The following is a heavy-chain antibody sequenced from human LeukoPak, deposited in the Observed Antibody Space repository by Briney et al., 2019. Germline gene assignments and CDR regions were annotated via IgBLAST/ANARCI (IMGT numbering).Heavy chain of an antibody. CDR3: AKRGVVIRVILVGFHKEAYYFDP. CDR1: GITLSNDA. J-gene: IGHJ4*02. D-gene: IGHD3-22*01. V-gene: IGHV3-23*01. Sequence: PGGSLRLSCAVSGITLSNDAMTWDRQAPGKGLEWVAGISGSGGGTNYADSVKGRFTISRDNYKNTLYLQMNSLGAEDTAVYFCAKRGVVIRVILVGFHKEAYYFDPWGQGALVTVSS. CDR2: ISGSGGGT.